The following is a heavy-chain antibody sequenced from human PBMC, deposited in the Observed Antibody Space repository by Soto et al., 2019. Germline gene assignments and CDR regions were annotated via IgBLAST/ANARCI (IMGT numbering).Heavy chain of an antibody. D-gene: IGHD5-12*01. V-gene: IGHV4-39*01. CDR2: LYYSGST. CDR3: ASRRDGYNCIDY. CDR1: GGSISSSSYY. J-gene: IGHJ4*02. Sequence: QLQLQESGPGLVKPSETLSLTCTVSGGSISSSSYYWGWIRQPPGKGLEWIGSLYYSGSTYYNPSLKGRVTISVDTSKNQFSLKLSSVTAADTAVYYCASRRDGYNCIDYWGQGTLVTVSS.